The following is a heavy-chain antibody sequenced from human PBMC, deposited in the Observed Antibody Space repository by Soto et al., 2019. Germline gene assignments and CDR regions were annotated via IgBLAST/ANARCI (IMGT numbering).Heavy chain of an antibody. V-gene: IGHV4-59*01. CDR1: GVSISSGD. CDR3: TGAYYDVSGYSLDP. Sequence: SETLSLTCSVSGVSISSGDWTWIRQPPGKGLEWIGYIYYGGSINYNPSLKSRVIISVDTANNQFPLKLSSVSAADTAVYYCTGAYYDVSGYSLDPWGQGTSVTVSS. D-gene: IGHD3-22*01. CDR2: IYYGGSI. J-gene: IGHJ5*02.